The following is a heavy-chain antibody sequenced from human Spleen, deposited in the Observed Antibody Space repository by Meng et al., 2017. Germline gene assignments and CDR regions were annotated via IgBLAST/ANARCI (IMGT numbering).Heavy chain of an antibody. CDR3: ARDQNYPYDMDV. D-gene: IGHD5-24*01. CDR1: GYTFTSYH. Sequence: ASVNVTLKASGYTFTSYHMHWVRQAPGQGLEWMGIINPSGGSTSYAQKFQDRVTMTRDTSTSTVYMELSSLKSEDTAMYHCARDQNYPYDMDVWGQGTTVTVSS. CDR2: INPSGGST. J-gene: IGHJ6*02. V-gene: IGHV1-46*01.